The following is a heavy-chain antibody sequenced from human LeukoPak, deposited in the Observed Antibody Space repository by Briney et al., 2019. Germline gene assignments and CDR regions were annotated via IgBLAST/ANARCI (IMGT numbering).Heavy chain of an antibody. D-gene: IGHD3-22*01. CDR3: ARSYASGCYYVGAGY. CDR1: AFTFDDYG. V-gene: IGHV3-20*03. CDR2: ISWNGGST. Sequence: GGSLRLSYAASAFTFDDYGMSWVRQAPGKGLEWVSGISWNGGSTAYVDSVKGRFTISRDNAKNSLYLQMNSLRAEDTALYYCARSYASGCYYVGAGYWGQGTLVTVSS. J-gene: IGHJ4*02.